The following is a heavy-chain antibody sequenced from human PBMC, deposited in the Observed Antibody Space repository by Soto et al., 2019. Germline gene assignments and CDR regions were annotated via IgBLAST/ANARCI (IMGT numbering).Heavy chain of an antibody. CDR2: INPKSGGT. V-gene: IGHV1-2*02. J-gene: IGHJ5*02. Sequence: ASVKVSCKTSGYTFTDYFIHWVRQAPGQGLEWMGWINPKSGGTNYAQRFQGRVTMTRDTSISTVYMDLSGLRSDDKATYHCVKTYDGSGQPSHYFDPWGQGTPVTVSS. CDR3: VKTYDGSGQPSHYFDP. D-gene: IGHD3-22*01. CDR1: GYTFTDYF.